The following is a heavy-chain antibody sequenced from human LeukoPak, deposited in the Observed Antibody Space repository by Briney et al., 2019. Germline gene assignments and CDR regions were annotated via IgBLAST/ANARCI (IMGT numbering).Heavy chain of an antibody. D-gene: IGHD3-22*01. CDR3: AKSSYYDASGYYREYYFDY. J-gene: IGHJ4*02. CDR1: GFSFSNYA. V-gene: IGHV3-23*01. CDR2: ISGSGGST. Sequence: GGSLRLSCVPSGFSFSNYARSWVRKAPGKGLEWVSSISGSGGSTHYADSVKGRFTISRDKTKTTLYLQMNSLRAEDTAVYYCAKSSYYDASGYYREYYFDYWGQGTLVTVSS.